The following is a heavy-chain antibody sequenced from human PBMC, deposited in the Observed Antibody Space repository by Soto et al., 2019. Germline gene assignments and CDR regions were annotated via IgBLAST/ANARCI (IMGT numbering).Heavy chain of an antibody. D-gene: IGHD6-13*01. CDR1: GGSISRYY. J-gene: IGHJ6*02. V-gene: IGHV4-4*07. CDR3: ARGAAAGVDYGMDV. Sequence: QVQLRESGPGLVKPSETLSLTCTVSGGSISRYYWGWIRQPAGKGLEWIGRIYDNGNTNYDPSLKSRVTMSVDTSKRQFSLKLTSVTAADTAVYYCARGAAAGVDYGMDVWGQGTTVTVSS. CDR2: IYDNGNT.